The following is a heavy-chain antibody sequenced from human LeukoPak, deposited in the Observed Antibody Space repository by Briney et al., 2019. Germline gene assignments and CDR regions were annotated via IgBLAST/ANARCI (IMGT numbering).Heavy chain of an antibody. Sequence: GGSLRLSCAASGFTFNTYAMSWVRQAPGKGLEWVSTISGGGDDTYYADSVKGRFTISRDNAKNSLYLQMNSLRAEDTAVYYCARDLIAAAGYYYYGMDVWGKGTTVTVSS. CDR3: ARDLIAAAGYYYYGMDV. CDR2: ISGGGDDT. V-gene: IGHV3-23*01. D-gene: IGHD6-13*01. CDR1: GFTFNTYA. J-gene: IGHJ6*04.